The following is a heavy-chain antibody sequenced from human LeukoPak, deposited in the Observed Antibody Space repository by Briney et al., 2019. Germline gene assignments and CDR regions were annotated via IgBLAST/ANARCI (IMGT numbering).Heavy chain of an antibody. Sequence: GGSLRLSCAASGFTFSSYSMNWVRQAPGKGLEWVSSISSSIRYIYYEGSVKGRFTISRDNAKNSLYLQMNSLRAEDTAVDYCAREDFGDYVFGYWGQGTLVTVSS. J-gene: IGHJ4*02. V-gene: IGHV3-21*01. CDR1: GFTFSSYS. CDR3: AREDFGDYVFGY. CDR2: ISSSIRYI. D-gene: IGHD4-17*01.